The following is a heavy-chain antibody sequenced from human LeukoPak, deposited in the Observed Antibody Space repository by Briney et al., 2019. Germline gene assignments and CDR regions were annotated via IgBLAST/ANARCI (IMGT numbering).Heavy chain of an antibody. Sequence: ASVKLSCKASGYTFTGYYMHWVRQAPGQGLEWMGWINPNSGGTNYAQKFQGRVTMTRDTSISTAYMELSRLRSDDTAVYYCARDRGYCSGGSCYSFNYMDVWGKGTTVTVSS. V-gene: IGHV1-2*02. D-gene: IGHD2-15*01. CDR3: ARDRGYCSGGSCYSFNYMDV. J-gene: IGHJ6*03. CDR1: GYTFTGYY. CDR2: INPNSGGT.